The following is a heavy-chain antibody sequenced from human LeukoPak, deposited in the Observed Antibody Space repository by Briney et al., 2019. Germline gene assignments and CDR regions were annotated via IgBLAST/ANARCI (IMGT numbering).Heavy chain of an antibody. J-gene: IGHJ4*02. CDR3: ARAGGLIYYDSRFGYFDY. D-gene: IGHD3-22*01. V-gene: IGHV3-33*01. Sequence: QPGGSLRLSCAASGFTFSSYGMHWVRQAPGKGLEWVAVIWYDGSNKYYADFVKGRFTVSRDNSKNTLYLQMNSLRAEDTAVYYCARAGGLIYYDSRFGYFDYWGQGTLVTVSS. CDR1: GFTFSSYG. CDR2: IWYDGSNK.